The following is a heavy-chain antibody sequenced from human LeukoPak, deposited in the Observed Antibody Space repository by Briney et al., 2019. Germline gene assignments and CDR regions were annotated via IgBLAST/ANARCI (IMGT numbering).Heavy chain of an antibody. J-gene: IGHJ5*02. Sequence: PGGSLRLSCAGSGFIFNNYAMHWVRQPPGKGLEWVSSISSNSGRTDYADSVKGRFTISRDNAKSSLYLQMNSLRVEDTALYYCAKGSGYDTSTWFDPWGQGTLVTVSS. CDR3: AKGSGYDTSTWFDP. D-gene: IGHD5-12*01. V-gene: IGHV3-9*01. CDR2: ISSNSGRT. CDR1: GFIFNNYA.